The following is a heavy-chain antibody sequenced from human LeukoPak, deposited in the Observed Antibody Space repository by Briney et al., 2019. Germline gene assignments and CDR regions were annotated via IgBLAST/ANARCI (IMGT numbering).Heavy chain of an antibody. J-gene: IGHJ4*02. CDR1: GFTFSSYA. V-gene: IGHV3-30*04. CDR2: ISYDGSNK. Sequence: PGRSLRLSCAASGFTFSSYAMHWVRQAPGKGLEWVAVISYDGSNKYYADSVKGRFTISRDNSKNTLYLQMNSLRAEDTAVYYCARTGGSQGGNYWGQGTLVTVSS. CDR3: ARTGGSQGGNY. D-gene: IGHD1-26*01.